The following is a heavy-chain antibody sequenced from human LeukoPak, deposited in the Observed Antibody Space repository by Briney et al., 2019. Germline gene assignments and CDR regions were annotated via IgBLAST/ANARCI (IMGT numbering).Heavy chain of an antibody. V-gene: IGHV3-30-3*01. CDR2: ISYDGSNK. CDR1: RFIFSSYG. Sequence: GGSLRLSCAGSRFIFSSYGMHWVRQAPGKGLEWVAVISYDGSNKYYADSVKGRFTISRDNSKNTLYLQMDSLRTEDTAVYYCANGAAAATPLDYWGQGTRVTVSS. CDR3: ANGAAAATPLDY. J-gene: IGHJ4*02. D-gene: IGHD6-13*01.